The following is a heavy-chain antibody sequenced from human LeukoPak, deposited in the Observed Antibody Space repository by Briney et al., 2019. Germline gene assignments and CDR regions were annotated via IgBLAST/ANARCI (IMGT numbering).Heavy chain of an antibody. D-gene: IGHD3-10*02. J-gene: IGHJ6*03. CDR1: GFTFSSYS. Sequence: GGSLRLSCAASGFTFSSYSMNWVRQAPGKGLEWVSSISSSSSYIYYADSVKGRFTISRDNAKNSLYLQMNSLRAEDTAVYYCARVFVVKAPCMDVWGKGTTVTISS. CDR2: ISSSSSYI. V-gene: IGHV3-21*01. CDR3: ARVFVVKAPCMDV.